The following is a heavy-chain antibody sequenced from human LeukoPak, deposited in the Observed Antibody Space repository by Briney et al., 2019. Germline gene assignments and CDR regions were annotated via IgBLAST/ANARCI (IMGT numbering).Heavy chain of an antibody. V-gene: IGHV1-69*06. Sequence: GASVKVSCKASGGTFSSYAISWVRQAPGQGLEWMGGIIPIFGTANYAQKIQGRVTITADKSTSTVYMELSSLRSEDTAVYYCARGTVVVVADYWFDPWGQGTLVTVSS. D-gene: IGHD2-15*01. CDR3: ARGTVVVVADYWFDP. CDR1: GGTFSSYA. J-gene: IGHJ5*02. CDR2: IIPIFGTA.